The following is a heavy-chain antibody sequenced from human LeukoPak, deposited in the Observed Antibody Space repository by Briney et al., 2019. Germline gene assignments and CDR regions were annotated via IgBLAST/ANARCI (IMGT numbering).Heavy chain of an antibody. CDR1: GFTFSTYV. CDR2: ISGGGVST. D-gene: IGHD5-18*01. Sequence: SGGSLRLSCAASGFTFSTYVMSWVRQAPGMGLEWVSSISGGGVSTYYGDSVRGRFTISRDNSESTLYLQMSSLRAEDTAVYYCAKHRSGYSYGFDYWGQGTLVSVSS. CDR3: AKHRSGYSYGFDY. V-gene: IGHV3-23*01. J-gene: IGHJ4*02.